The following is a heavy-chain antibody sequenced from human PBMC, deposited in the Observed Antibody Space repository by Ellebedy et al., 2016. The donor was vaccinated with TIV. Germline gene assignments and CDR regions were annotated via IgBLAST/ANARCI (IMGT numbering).Heavy chain of an antibody. Sequence: GGSLRLSXVASGFTFSSYAMHWVRQAPGKGLEWVLVISFDGSNEYQADSVKGRFTISRDNSKNTMYLQMNGLRPEDTAVYYCARGVGSSSSNSYFHYWGQGTLVTVSS. D-gene: IGHD6-6*01. CDR3: ARGVGSSSSNSYFHY. V-gene: IGHV3-30*04. J-gene: IGHJ4*02. CDR1: GFTFSSYA. CDR2: ISFDGSNE.